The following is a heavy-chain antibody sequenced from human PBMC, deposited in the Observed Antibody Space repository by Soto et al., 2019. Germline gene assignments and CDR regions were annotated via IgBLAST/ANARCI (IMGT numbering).Heavy chain of an antibody. J-gene: IGHJ4*02. CDR2: ISYDGSNK. Sequence: HPGGSLRLSCAASGFTFSSYGMHWVRQAPGKGLEWVAVISYDGSNKYYADSVKGRFTISRDNSKNTLYLQMNSLRAEDTAVYYCAIKGRVSGGDYEALDYWGQGTLVTVSS. CDR1: GFTFSSYG. CDR3: AIKGRVSGGDYEALDY. D-gene: IGHD2-21*02. V-gene: IGHV3-30*03.